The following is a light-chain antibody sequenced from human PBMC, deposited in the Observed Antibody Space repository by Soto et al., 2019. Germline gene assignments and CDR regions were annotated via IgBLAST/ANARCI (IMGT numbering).Light chain of an antibody. CDR2: GAS. V-gene: IGKV3-15*01. CDR3: QQDNNWPPLT. CDR1: QSVSVN. J-gene: IGKJ4*01. Sequence: EIVMTQSQATLSVSPGERATLSCRASQSVSVNLAWYQQKPGQPPRLLIYGASTRATGIPARFSGSGSGTEFTLTINSLQSEDFAVYYCQQDNNWPPLTFGGGTKVEIK.